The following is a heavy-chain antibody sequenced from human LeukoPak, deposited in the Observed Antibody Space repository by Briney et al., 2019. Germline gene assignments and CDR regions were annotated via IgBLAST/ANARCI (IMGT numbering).Heavy chain of an antibody. V-gene: IGHV3-11*01. CDR2: ISSSGSTI. CDR1: GFTFSDYY. CDR3: ARVGFKRSYPFLYFDY. D-gene: IGHD1-26*01. Sequence: GGSLRLSCAASGFTFSDYYMSWIRQAPGKGLEWVSYISSSGSTIYYADSVKGRFTISRDNAKNSLYLQMNSLRAGDTAVYYCARVGFKRSYPFLYFDYWGQGTLVTVSS. J-gene: IGHJ4*02.